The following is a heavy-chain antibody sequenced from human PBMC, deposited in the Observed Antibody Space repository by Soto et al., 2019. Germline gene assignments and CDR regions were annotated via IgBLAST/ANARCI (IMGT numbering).Heavy chain of an antibody. D-gene: IGHD2-2*01. CDR3: AREACTVKRYCSSTNWFDP. J-gene: IGHJ5*02. V-gene: IGHV3-11*01. Sequence: GGSLRLSCAASGFTFSDYYMSWIRQAPGKGLEWVSYISSSGSTIYYADSVKGRFTISRDNAKNSLYLQMNSLRAEDTAVYYCAREACTVKRYCSSTNWFDPWGQGTLVTVSS. CDR2: ISSSGSTI. CDR1: GFTFSDYY.